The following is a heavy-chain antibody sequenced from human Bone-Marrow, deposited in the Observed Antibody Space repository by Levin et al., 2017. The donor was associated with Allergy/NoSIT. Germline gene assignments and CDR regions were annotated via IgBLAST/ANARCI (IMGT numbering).Heavy chain of an antibody. D-gene: IGHD6-19*01. CDR3: ARRHSSGWDAFDI. CDR2: ISYDGSNK. J-gene: IGHJ3*02. Sequence: GGSLRLSCAASGFTFSSFAMHWVRQAPGKGLEWVAVISYDGSNKYYADSVKGRFTISRDNSKTTLYVQMNSLRAEDTALYYCARRHSSGWDAFDIWGQGTMVTVSS. CDR1: GFTFSSFA. V-gene: IGHV3-30-3*01.